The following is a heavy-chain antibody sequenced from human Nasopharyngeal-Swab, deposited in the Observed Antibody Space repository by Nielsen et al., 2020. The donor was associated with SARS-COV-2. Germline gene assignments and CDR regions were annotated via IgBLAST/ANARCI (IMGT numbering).Heavy chain of an antibody. D-gene: IGHD2-8*01. CDR3: AWAEAPNPYYYGMDV. CDR2: IIPIFGTA. J-gene: IGHJ6*02. Sequence: WVRQAPGQGLEWMGGIIPIFGTANYAQKFQGRVTITADKSTSTAYMELSSLRSEDTAVYYCAWAEAPNPYYYGMDVWGQGTTVTVSS. V-gene: IGHV1-69*06.